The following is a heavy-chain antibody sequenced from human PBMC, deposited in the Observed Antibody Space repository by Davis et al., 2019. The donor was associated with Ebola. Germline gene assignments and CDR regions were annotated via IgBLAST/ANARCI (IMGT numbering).Heavy chain of an antibody. CDR1: GFTFSSYS. V-gene: IGHV3-21*01. J-gene: IGHJ4*02. Sequence: PGGSLRLSCAASGFTFSSYSMNWVRQAPGKGLEWVSSISSSSSYIYYADSVKGRFTISRGNAKKSLYLQMNSLRAEDTAVYYCAREIDDYGGKWFWGQGTLVTVSS. D-gene: IGHD4-23*01. CDR3: AREIDDYGGKWF. CDR2: ISSSSSYI.